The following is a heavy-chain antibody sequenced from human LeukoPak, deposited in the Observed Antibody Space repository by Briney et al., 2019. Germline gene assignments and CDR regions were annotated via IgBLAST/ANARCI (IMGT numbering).Heavy chain of an antibody. Sequence: AGGSLRLSCAASGFTFSGYEMNWVRQAPGKGLEWVSYISSSGGTVYYADSVKGRFTISRDNSKNTLYLQMNSLRAEDTAIYYCAKGCGGSCYSEFDYWGQGTLVTVSS. J-gene: IGHJ4*02. CDR3: AKGCGGSCYSEFDY. CDR1: GFTFSGYE. D-gene: IGHD2-15*01. V-gene: IGHV3-48*03. CDR2: ISSSGGTV.